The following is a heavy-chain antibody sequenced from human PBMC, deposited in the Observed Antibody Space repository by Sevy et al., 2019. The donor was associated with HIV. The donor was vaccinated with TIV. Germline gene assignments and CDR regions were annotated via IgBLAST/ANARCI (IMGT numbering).Heavy chain of an antibody. J-gene: IGHJ4*02. D-gene: IGHD3-22*01. Sequence: GGSLRLSCAASGFTFSDYYMSWIRQAPGKGLEWVSYISSSGSTIYYADPVKGRFTISRDNAKNSLYLQMNSLRAEDTAVYYCARSKGYYDSSGYFDYWGQGTLVTVSS. CDR2: ISSSGSTI. CDR1: GFTFSDYY. CDR3: ARSKGYYDSSGYFDY. V-gene: IGHV3-11*01.